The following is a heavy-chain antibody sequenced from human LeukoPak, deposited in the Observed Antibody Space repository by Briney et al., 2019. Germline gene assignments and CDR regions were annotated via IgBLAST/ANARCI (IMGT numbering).Heavy chain of an antibody. J-gene: IGHJ4*02. CDR3: ARQGELAIDY. Sequence: SETLSLTCSVSGGSITNYYWSWIRQSPGKGLEWIGFIYNTGRTNYNPSLQSRVTMSIDTSKNQFSLKLSSVTAADTAVYYCARQGELAIDYWGQGTLVTVSS. CDR2: IYNTGRT. D-gene: IGHD1-26*01. CDR1: GGSITNYY. V-gene: IGHV4-59*08.